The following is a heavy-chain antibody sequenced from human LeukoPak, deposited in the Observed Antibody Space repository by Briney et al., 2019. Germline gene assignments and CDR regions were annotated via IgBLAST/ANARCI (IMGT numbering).Heavy chain of an antibody. V-gene: IGHV3-49*03. CDR1: GLTVSSNY. D-gene: IGHD6-13*01. J-gene: IGHJ4*03. Sequence: GGSLRLSCAASGLTVSSNYMSWFRQAPGKGLEWVGVIRSKPYGGTTEYAASVQGRFTISRDDSKTIAYLQMNSLKTEDTAVYYCTRSGYSSNWSYYFDYWGQGTLVTVSS. CDR3: TRSGYSSNWSYYFDY. CDR2: IRSKPYGGTT.